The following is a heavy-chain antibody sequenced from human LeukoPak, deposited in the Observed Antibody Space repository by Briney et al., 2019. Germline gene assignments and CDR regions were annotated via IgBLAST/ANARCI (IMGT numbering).Heavy chain of an antibody. CDR2: INSDGSST. J-gene: IGHJ6*03. D-gene: IGHD5-24*01. CDR3: ARGTWATLYYYYMDV. Sequence: GGSLRLSCAASGFTFSSYWMHWVRQAPGKGLVWVSRINSDGSSTSYADSVKGRFTISRDNAKNTLYLQMNSLRAEDTAVYYCARGTWATLYYYYMDVWGKGTTVTVSS. V-gene: IGHV3-74*01. CDR1: GFTFSSYW.